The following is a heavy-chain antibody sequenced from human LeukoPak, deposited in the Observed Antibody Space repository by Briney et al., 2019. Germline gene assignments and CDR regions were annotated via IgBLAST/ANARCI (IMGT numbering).Heavy chain of an antibody. V-gene: IGHV4-30-4*08. CDR1: GGSISSGDYY. D-gene: IGHD1-14*01. CDR2: IYYSGST. Sequence: SETLSLTCTVSGGSISSGDYYWSWIRQPPGKGLEWIGYIYYSGSTYYNPSLKSRVTIAVDTSKNQFSLKLSSVTAADTAVYYCARAEWAAVDYWGQGTLVTVSS. J-gene: IGHJ4*02. CDR3: ARAEWAAVDY.